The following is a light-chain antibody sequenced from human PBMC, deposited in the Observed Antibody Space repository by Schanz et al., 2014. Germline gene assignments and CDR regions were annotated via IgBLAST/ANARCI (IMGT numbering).Light chain of an antibody. CDR1: DVGGYNY. V-gene: IGLV2-8*01. CDR3: SSYAGSNRFVV. CDR2: DVS. J-gene: IGLJ2*01. Sequence: QSALTQPPSASGSPGQSVTISCTGTDVGGYNYVSWYQRHPGKAPKLMIYDVSKRPSGVPDRFSGSKSGNTASLTVSGLQAEDDGDYYCSSYAGSNRFVVFGGGTMVTVL.